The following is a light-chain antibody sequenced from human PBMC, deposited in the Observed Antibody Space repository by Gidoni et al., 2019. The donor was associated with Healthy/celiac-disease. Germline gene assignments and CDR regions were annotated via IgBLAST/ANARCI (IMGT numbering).Light chain of an antibody. J-gene: IGKJ3*01. V-gene: IGKV2-28*01. CDR1: QSLLHSNGYNY. CDR2: LGS. CDR3: MQALQTPRT. Sequence: DIVMTHSPLYLPVTPGEPASISCRSSQSLLHSNGYNYLDWYLQKPGQSPQLLIYLGSNRASGVPDRFSGSGSGTDFTLKISRVEAEDVGIYYCMQALQTPRTFGPGTKVDIK.